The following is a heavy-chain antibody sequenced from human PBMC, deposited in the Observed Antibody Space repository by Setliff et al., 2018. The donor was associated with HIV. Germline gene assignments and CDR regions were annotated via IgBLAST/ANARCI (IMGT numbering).Heavy chain of an antibody. V-gene: IGHV1-2*06. D-gene: IGHD2-8*01. Sequence: ASVKVSCKASGYTFTDYYMHWVRQAPRQGLEWMGRINPNSGGTNYAQKFQGRVTMTRDTSISSAYMELSRLKSDDTAVYYCATKVYCTNGVCLDAFDLWGQGTMVTVSS. CDR3: ATKVYCTNGVCLDAFDL. J-gene: IGHJ3*01. CDR1: GYTFTDYY. CDR2: INPNSGGT.